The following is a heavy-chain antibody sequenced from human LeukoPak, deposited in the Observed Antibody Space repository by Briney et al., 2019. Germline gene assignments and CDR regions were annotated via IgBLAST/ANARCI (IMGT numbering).Heavy chain of an antibody. D-gene: IGHD3-3*01. J-gene: IGHJ4*02. CDR3: TTRIITTSDH. CDR2: IKTKADGETR. CDR1: GFSFSNAL. Sequence: GGSLRLSCAASGFSFSNALMNWVRQSPGKGPEWLGRIKTKADGETRDYSAPVKGRFTISRDDSKNMVFMQMNSLKADDTGVYYCTTRIITTSDHWGQGVLVTVSS. V-gene: IGHV3-15*01.